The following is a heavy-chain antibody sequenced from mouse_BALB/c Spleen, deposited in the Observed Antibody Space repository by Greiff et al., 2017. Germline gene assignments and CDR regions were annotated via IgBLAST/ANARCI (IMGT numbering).Heavy chain of an antibody. CDR2: ISDGGSYT. J-gene: IGHJ3*01. D-gene: IGHD2-2*01. V-gene: IGHV5-4*02. CDR1: GFTFSDYY. CDR3: AREGYDEGAY. Sequence: EVHLVESGGGLVKPGGSLKLSCAASGFTFSDYYMYWVRQTPEKRLEWVATISDGGSYTYYPDSVKGRFTISRDNAKNNLYLQMSSLKSEDTAMYYCAREGYDEGAYWGQGTLVTVSA.